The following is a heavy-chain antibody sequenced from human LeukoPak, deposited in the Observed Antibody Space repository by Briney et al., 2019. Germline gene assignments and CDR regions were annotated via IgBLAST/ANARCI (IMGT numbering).Heavy chain of an antibody. Sequence: GGSLRLSCAASGFTFSTFPMTWVRQAPGKGLEWVSAISGSGDATYYADSVKGRFTISRENQRNTLSLHMNRVREEKTAVYYCAKDRGYGGQGTLVAVSA. CDR1: GFTFSTFP. V-gene: IGHV3-23*01. J-gene: IGHJ4*02. CDR2: ISGSGDAT. CDR3: AKDRGY.